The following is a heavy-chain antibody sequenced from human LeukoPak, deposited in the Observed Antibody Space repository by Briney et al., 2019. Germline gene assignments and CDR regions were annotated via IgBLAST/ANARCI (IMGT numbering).Heavy chain of an antibody. J-gene: IGHJ4*02. Sequence: ASVKVSCKASGYTFIGYYIYWVRQAPGQGLEWMGWINPNSGGTNYAQKFQGRVTMTRDTSISTAYMELSSLRSDDTAVYYCAREGGLRNWGQGTLVTVFS. V-gene: IGHV1-2*02. CDR2: INPNSGGT. CDR3: AREGGLRN. CDR1: GYTFIGYY.